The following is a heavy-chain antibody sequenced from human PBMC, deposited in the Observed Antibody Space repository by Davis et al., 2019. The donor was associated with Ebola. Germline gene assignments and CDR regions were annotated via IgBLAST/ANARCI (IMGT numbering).Heavy chain of an antibody. D-gene: IGHD3-10*01. Sequence: GGSLRLSCAASGFTFSDYYMSWIRQAPGKGLEWVSYISSSSSYTNYADSVKGRFTISRDNAKNSLYLQMNSLRAEDTAVYYCTREGLGSDRYFDYWGQGTLVTVSS. CDR1: GFTFSDYY. CDR3: TREGLGSDRYFDY. V-gene: IGHV3-11*06. CDR2: ISSSSSYT. J-gene: IGHJ4*02.